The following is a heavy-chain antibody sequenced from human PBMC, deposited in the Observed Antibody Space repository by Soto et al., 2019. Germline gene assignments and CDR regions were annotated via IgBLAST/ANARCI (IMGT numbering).Heavy chain of an antibody. Sequence: QMQLVQSGPEVKKPGTSVKVSCKASGFTFTSSAVQLVRQARGQRLEWIGWIVVGSGNTNYAQKFQERVTITRDMSTSTAYMELSSLRSEDTAVYYCAAPYSSSWGQYGMDVWGQGTTVTVSS. CDR2: IVVGSGNT. CDR3: AAPYSSSWGQYGMDV. J-gene: IGHJ6*02. V-gene: IGHV1-58*01. CDR1: GFTFTSSA. D-gene: IGHD6-13*01.